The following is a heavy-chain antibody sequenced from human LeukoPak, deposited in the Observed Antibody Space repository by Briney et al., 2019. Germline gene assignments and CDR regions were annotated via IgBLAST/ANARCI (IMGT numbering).Heavy chain of an antibody. Sequence: PSETLSLTCTVSGGSISSYHWSWIRQPPGKGLEWIGYIYTSGSTNYNPSLKSRVTISVDTSKNHFSLNLTSVTAADTAVYYCAREPTSGREPTSGRPLDYWGQGTLVTVSS. V-gene: IGHV4-4*09. CDR2: IYTSGST. CDR3: AREPTSGREPTSGRPLDY. CDR1: GGSISSYH. J-gene: IGHJ4*02. D-gene: IGHD5-12*01.